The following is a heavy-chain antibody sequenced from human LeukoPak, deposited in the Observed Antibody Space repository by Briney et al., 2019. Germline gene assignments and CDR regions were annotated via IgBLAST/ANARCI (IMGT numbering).Heavy chain of an antibody. Sequence: GASVKVSCKASGYTFTSYGISWVRQAPGQGLEWMGWISAYNGNTNYAQKLQGRVTMTTDISTSTAYMELRSLRSDDTAVYYCARVGDWGLELARFDIWGQGTMVTVSS. J-gene: IGHJ3*02. CDR3: ARVGDWGLELARFDI. V-gene: IGHV1-18*01. CDR1: GYTFTSYG. CDR2: ISAYNGNT. D-gene: IGHD1-7*01.